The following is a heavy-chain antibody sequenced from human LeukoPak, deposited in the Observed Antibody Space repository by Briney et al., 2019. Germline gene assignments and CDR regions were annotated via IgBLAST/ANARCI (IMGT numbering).Heavy chain of an antibody. CDR1: GFTFSSYS. CDR2: ISSSSSYI. D-gene: IGHD3-22*01. Sequence: GGSLRLSCAASGFTFSSYSMNWVRQAPGKGLEWVSSISSSSSYIYYADSVKGRFTISRDNAKNSLYLQMNSLRAEDTAVYYCARDLYDSSGYYEYRGQGTLVTVSS. J-gene: IGHJ4*02. V-gene: IGHV3-21*01. CDR3: ARDLYDSSGYYEY.